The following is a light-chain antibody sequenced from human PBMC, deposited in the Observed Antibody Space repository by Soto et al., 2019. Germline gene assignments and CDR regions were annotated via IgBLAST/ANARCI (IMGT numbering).Light chain of an antibody. CDR1: SSDIGGSKY. Sequence: QSALTQPASVSGSPGQSISISCTGTSSDIGGSKYVSWYQQHPGKAPKLLIYEVTYRPSGVSDRFSGSKSGNTASLTVSGLQAEDEADYYCSSKKNSGTLYVFGTGTQLTVL. CDR2: EVT. V-gene: IGLV2-14*01. CDR3: SSKKNSGTLYV. J-gene: IGLJ1*01.